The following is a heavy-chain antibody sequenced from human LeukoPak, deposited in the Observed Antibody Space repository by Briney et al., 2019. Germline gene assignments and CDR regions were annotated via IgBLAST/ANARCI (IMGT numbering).Heavy chain of an antibody. J-gene: IGHJ4*02. CDR3: ARQGSGNYLSPVNY. CDR2: IYYSGST. V-gene: IGHV4-39*01. CDR1: GGSISSNNYY. Sequence: SETLSLTCTVSGGSISSNNYYWGWIRQPPGKGLEWLGTIYYSGSTYYNPSLKSRVTTSVDTSKNQFFLKLSSVTAADTAVYYCARQGSGNYLSPVNYWGQGTLVTVSS. D-gene: IGHD1-26*01.